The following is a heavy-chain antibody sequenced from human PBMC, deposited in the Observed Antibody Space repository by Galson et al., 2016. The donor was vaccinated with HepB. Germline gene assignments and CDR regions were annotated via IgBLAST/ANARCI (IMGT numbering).Heavy chain of an antibody. CDR3: ARDEGPAYCHASGNHLFDY. J-gene: IGHJ4*02. V-gene: IGHV1-18*01. CDR1: GYTFTNYA. D-gene: IGHD1-14*01. Sequence: SVKVSCKASGYTFTNYAITWVRQAPGKGLEWMGWIRPYNGNRNYAQKLQRRATMTTDTSTTTAYMELRRLRSDDTAVYYCARDEGPAYCHASGNHLFDYWGQGTLVTVSS. CDR2: IRPYNGNR.